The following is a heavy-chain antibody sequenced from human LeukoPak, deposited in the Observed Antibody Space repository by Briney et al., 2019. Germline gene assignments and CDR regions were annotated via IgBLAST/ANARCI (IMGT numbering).Heavy chain of an antibody. J-gene: IGHJ4*02. Sequence: SETLSLTCTVSGGSISSYYWSWIRQPPGKGLEWIGYFYYSGNTNYNPSLKSRVTMSVDTSRNQFSLKLSSVTAADTAVYYCAREGDGYLDWGQGTLVTVSS. CDR2: FYYSGNT. CDR3: AREGDGYLD. D-gene: IGHD5-24*01. CDR1: GGSISSYY. V-gene: IGHV4-59*01.